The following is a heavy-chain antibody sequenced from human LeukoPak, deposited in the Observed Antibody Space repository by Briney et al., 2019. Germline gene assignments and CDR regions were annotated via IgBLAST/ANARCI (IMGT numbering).Heavy chain of an antibody. D-gene: IGHD5-18*01. Sequence: GASVKVSCKASGYTFTGYGISWVRQAPGQGLEWMGWISAYSGNTNYAQKLQGRVTMTTDTSTSTAYMELRSLRYDDTAVYYCARKTAMVRFDPWGQGTLVTVSS. CDR2: ISAYSGNT. V-gene: IGHV1-18*01. CDR3: ARKTAMVRFDP. CDR1: GYTFTGYG. J-gene: IGHJ5*02.